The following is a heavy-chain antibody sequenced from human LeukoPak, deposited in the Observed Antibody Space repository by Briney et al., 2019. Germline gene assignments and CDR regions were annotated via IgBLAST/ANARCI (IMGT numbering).Heavy chain of an antibody. CDR3: ARDRQGLLDY. J-gene: IGHJ4*02. CDR2: IYYSGST. V-gene: IGHV4-59*01. D-gene: IGHD4-11*01. Sequence: SETLSLTCTVSGGSISSYYWSWIRQPPGKGLEWIGYIYYSGSTNYNPSLKSRDTISVDTSKNQFSLKLSSVTAADTAVYYCARDRQGLLDYWGQGTLVTVSS. CDR1: GGSISSYY.